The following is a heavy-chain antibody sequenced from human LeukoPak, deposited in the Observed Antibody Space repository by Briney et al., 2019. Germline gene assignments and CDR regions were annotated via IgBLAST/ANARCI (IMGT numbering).Heavy chain of an antibody. D-gene: IGHD2-15*01. CDR1: GGSFSGYY. Sequence: SETLSLTCAVYGGSFSGYYWSWIRQSPGKGLEWIGYIYYSGSTNYNPSLKSRVTISVDTSKNQFSLKLSSVTAADTAVYYCARVSRSALGYSYYFDYWGQGTLVTVSS. CDR2: IYYSGST. CDR3: ARVSRSALGYSYYFDY. J-gene: IGHJ4*02. V-gene: IGHV4-59*01.